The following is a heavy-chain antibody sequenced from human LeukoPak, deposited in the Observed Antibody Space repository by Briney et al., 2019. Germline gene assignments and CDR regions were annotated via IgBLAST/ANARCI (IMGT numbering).Heavy chain of an antibody. CDR2: IKQDGSEK. Sequence: GGSLRLSCAASGVTFSSYWMSWVRQAPGKGLEWVANIKQDGSEKYCVDSVKGRFTISRDNAKNSLYLQMNSLRAEDTAVYYCARVWASLTTVVENWYFDLWGRGTLVTVSS. J-gene: IGHJ2*01. CDR1: GVTFSSYW. V-gene: IGHV3-7*01. CDR3: ARVWASLTTVVENWYFDL. D-gene: IGHD4-23*01.